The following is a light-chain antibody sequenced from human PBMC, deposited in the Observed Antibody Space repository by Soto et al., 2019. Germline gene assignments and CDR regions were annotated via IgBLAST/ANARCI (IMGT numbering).Light chain of an antibody. V-gene: IGKV1-5*01. CDR2: AAS. J-gene: IGKJ2*01. Sequence: DIQMTQSPSTLSASVGDRVTITCRASQSISNWLAWYQQKPGKAPNLLIYAASSLQSGVPSRFSGSGSGTEFTLTITSLQADDFATYYCQQYDSYSYTFGQGTKLEIK. CDR3: QQYDSYSYT. CDR1: QSISNW.